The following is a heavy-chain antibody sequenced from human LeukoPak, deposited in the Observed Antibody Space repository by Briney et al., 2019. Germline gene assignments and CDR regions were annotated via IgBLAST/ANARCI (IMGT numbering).Heavy chain of an antibody. D-gene: IGHD2-2*01. CDR1: GFSVSTSGEG. CDR2: IYWNDDK. V-gene: IGHV2-5*01. CDR3: AHRLNNIPATAKGPNGPFFDY. J-gene: IGHJ4*02. Sequence: SGPTLVKPTQTLTLTCTFSGFSVSTSGEGVGWIRQPPGKALEWLALIYWNDDKRYSPSLKSRLTITKDTSKNQVVLTMTNMDPVDTATYYCAHRLNNIPATAKGPNGPFFDYWGQGTLVTVSS.